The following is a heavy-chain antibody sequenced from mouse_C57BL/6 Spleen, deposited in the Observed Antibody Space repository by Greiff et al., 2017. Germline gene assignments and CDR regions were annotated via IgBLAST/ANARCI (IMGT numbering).Heavy chain of an antibody. D-gene: IGHD2-3*01. Sequence: EVQLQQSGPELVKPGASVKIPCKASGYTFTDYNMDWVKQSHGKSLEWIGDISTNNGGTIYTQTFKGKATFTVDKSSSTAYMGLRNMSSEDSASYYCSRWADGYPFDYWGQGTPLTVSA. CDR3: SRWADGYPFDY. CDR1: GYTFTDYN. V-gene: IGHV1-18*01. J-gene: IGHJ2*01. CDR2: ISTNNGGT.